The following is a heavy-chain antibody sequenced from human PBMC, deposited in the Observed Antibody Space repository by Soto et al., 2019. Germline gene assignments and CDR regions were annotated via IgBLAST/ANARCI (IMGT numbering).Heavy chain of an antibody. CDR3: AREDVDTAMVDY. CDR1: GGSISSGGYY. CDR2: IYYSGST. Sequence: PSETLSLTCTVSGGSISSGGYYWSWIRQHPGKGLEWIGYIYYSGSTYYNPSLKSRVTISVDTSKNQFSLKLSSVTAADTAVYYCAREDVDTAMVDYWGQGTLVTVS. J-gene: IGHJ4*02. D-gene: IGHD5-18*01. V-gene: IGHV4-31*03.